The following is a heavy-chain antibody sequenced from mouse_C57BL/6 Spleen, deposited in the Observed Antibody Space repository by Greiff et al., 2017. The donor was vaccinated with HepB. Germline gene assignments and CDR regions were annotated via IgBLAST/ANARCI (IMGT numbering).Heavy chain of an antibody. CDR3: ARDTPHSNWYFDV. CDR1: GFTFSSYA. J-gene: IGHJ1*03. CDR2: ISDGGSYT. V-gene: IGHV5-4*01. Sequence: EVQRVESGGGLVKPGGSLKLSCAASGFTFSSYAMSWVRQTPEKRLEWVATISDGGSYTYYPDNVKGRFTISRDNAKNNLYLQMSHLKSEDTAMYYCARDTPHSNWYFDVWGTGTTVTVSS. D-gene: IGHD2-5*01.